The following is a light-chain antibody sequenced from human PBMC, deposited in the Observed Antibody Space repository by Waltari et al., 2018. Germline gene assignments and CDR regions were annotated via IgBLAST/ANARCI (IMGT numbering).Light chain of an antibody. CDR2: GAS. V-gene: IGKV3-20*01. CDR1: QSLTKRY. J-gene: IGKJ2*01. Sequence: VLTQSPGTLSVSPGERATTSCRASQSLTKRYLAWYQQKPRQAPRLLIYGASSRAAGIPEMFSGSGSGADFTLIISSLEPEDFAVYYCHQYGSSILYTFGQGTKVEIK. CDR3: HQYGSSILYT.